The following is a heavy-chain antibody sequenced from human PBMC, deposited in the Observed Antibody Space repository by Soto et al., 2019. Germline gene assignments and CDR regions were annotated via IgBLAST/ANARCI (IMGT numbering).Heavy chain of an antibody. J-gene: IGHJ4*02. Sequence: QVQLVQSGAEVKKPGSSVKVSCKASGGTFSSYAISWVRQAPGQGLEWMGGIIPIFGTANYAQKFQGRVTITADESTSTAYTELSSLRSEDTDVYYCARALTGTTSRLFDYWGQGTLVTVSS. CDR2: IIPIFGTA. D-gene: IGHD1-1*01. CDR3: ARALTGTTSRLFDY. CDR1: GGTFSSYA. V-gene: IGHV1-69*01.